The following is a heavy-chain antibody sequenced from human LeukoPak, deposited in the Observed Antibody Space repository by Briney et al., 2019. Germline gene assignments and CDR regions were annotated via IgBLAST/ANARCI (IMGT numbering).Heavy chain of an antibody. J-gene: IGHJ4*02. V-gene: IGHV4-59*08. CDR1: GGSISSYY. D-gene: IGHD6-13*01. CDR2: IYYSGST. CDR3: ARWVAAAASGGYYFDY. Sequence: SETLSLTCTVSGGSISSYYWSWIRQPPGKGLERIGYIYYSGSTNYNPSLKSRVTISVDTSKNQFSLKLSSVTAADTAVYYCARWVAAAASGGYYFDYWGQGTLVTVSS.